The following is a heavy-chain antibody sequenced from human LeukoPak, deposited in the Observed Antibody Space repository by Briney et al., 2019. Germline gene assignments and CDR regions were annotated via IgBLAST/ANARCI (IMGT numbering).Heavy chain of an antibody. J-gene: IGHJ6*03. V-gene: IGHV3-30*04. CDR3: ARDLITMVRGVPYYMDV. CDR2: ISYDGSNK. CDR1: GFTFSSYA. Sequence: TSLRLSCAASGFTFSSYAIHWVRQAPGKGLEWVAVISYDGSNKYYADSVKGRFTISRDNSKNTLYLQMNSLRAEDTAVYYCARDLITMVRGVPYYMDVWGKGTTVTISS. D-gene: IGHD3-10*01.